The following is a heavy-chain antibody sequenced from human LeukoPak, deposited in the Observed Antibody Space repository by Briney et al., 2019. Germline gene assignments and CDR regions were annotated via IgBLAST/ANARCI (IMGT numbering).Heavy chain of an antibody. J-gene: IGHJ1*01. D-gene: IGHD1-7*01. CDR1: GFTFSSYW. V-gene: IGHV3-74*01. Sequence: GGSLRLSCTASGFTFSSYWMHWVRQAPGKGLVWVSRINIDGTGTNYADSVKGRFTISRDNAKNTLYLQMNSLRAEDTAVYYCAKEGAITGARTCYFQYWGQGTLVTVSS. CDR3: AKEGAITGARTCYFQY. CDR2: INIDGTGT.